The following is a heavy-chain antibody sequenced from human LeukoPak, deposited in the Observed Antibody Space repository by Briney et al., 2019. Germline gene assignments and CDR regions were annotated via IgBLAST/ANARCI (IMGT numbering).Heavy chain of an antibody. CDR2: IYYRGST. D-gene: IGHD4-17*01. Sequence: SETLSLTCTVSGGYIKNHYWSLIRQPPGKGLEWIGYIYYRGSTNYNPSLKSRVTFSVDTSKNQFSLKLNSVTAADTAVYYCARGGDYGDLRYFDYWGQGTLVTVSS. CDR3: ARGGDYGDLRYFDY. CDR1: GGYIKNHY. J-gene: IGHJ4*02. V-gene: IGHV4-59*11.